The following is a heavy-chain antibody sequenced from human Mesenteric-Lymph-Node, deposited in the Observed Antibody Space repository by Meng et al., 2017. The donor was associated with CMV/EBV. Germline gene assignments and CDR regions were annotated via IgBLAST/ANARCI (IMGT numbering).Heavy chain of an antibody. CDR2: INPSGGST. CDR1: GYPFTSYY. J-gene: IGHJ4*02. D-gene: IGHD3-3*01. Sequence: ASVKVSCKASGYPFTSYYMHWVRQAPGQGLEWMGIINPSGGSTSYAQKFQGRVTMTRDTSTSTVYMELSSLRSEDTAVYYCARDPHFITTPGANYFDYWGQGTLVTVPQ. V-gene: IGHV1-46*01. CDR3: ARDPHFITTPGANYFDY.